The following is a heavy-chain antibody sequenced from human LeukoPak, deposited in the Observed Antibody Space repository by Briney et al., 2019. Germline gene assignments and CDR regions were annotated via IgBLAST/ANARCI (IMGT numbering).Heavy chain of an antibody. CDR2: IYSGGST. Sequence: GFLRLSCAASGFTVSSNYMSWVRQAPGKGLEWVSVIYSGGSTYYADSVKGRFTISRDNSKNTLYLQMNSLRAEDTAVYYCARVRWLQFFDYWGQGTLVTVSS. V-gene: IGHV3-66*01. CDR3: ARVRWLQFFDY. D-gene: IGHD5-24*01. CDR1: GFTVSSNY. J-gene: IGHJ4*02.